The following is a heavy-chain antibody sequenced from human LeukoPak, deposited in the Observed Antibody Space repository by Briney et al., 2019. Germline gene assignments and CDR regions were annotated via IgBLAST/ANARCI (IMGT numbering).Heavy chain of an antibody. CDR1: RFTFSSYA. CDR2: ITGSGGST. V-gene: IGHV3-23*01. J-gene: IGHJ4*02. CDR3: AKSVGTIDY. Sequence: GGSLRLSCAASRFTFSSYAMNWVRQAPGKGMEWVSTITGSGGSTYYAGCVKGRFTISRDNSRSTLYLQMNSLRAEDTALYYCAKSVGTIDYWGQGTLVTVSS. D-gene: IGHD1-26*01.